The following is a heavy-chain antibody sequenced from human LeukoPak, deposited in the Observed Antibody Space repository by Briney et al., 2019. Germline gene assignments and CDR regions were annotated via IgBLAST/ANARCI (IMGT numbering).Heavy chain of an antibody. CDR2: IRYSGTT. CDR3: ARRLHYFDY. D-gene: IGHD2-21*02. CDR1: GVSISSTYDH. V-gene: IGHV4-39*01. J-gene: IGHJ4*02. Sequence: TPSETLSLTCTVSGVSISSTYDHWDWIRQPPGKGLEWLGSIRYSGTTYYNPSLKGRVTIFVDTSNNQFSLRLRSVTAADTAVYYCARRLHYFDYWGQGSLVTVSS.